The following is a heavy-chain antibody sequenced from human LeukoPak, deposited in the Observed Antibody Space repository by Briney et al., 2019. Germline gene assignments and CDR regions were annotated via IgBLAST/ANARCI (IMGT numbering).Heavy chain of an antibody. D-gene: IGHD3-3*01. CDR3: ARVKFWSGYYPVFDY. CDR1: GGSISSGDYY. CDR2: IYYSGST. V-gene: IGHV4-30-4*01. J-gene: IGHJ4*02. Sequence: SQTLSLTCTVSGGSISSGDYYWSWIRQPPGKGLEWIGYIYYSGSTYYNPSLKSRVTISADTSMNQFSLKLSSVTAADTAVYYCARVKFWSGYYPVFDYWGQGTLVTVSS.